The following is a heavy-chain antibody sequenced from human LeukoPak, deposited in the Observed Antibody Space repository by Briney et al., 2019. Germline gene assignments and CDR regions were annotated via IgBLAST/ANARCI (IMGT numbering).Heavy chain of an antibody. CDR3: ARSTYYYDSSSGYYYRPTYYFDY. V-gene: IGHV4-59*01. J-gene: IGHJ4*02. Sequence: SETLSLTRTVSGGSISSYYWSWIRQPPGKGLEWIGYIYYSGSTNYNPSLKSRVTISVDTSKNQFSLKLSSVTAADTAVYYCARSTYYYDSSSGYYYRPTYYFDYWGQGTLVTVSS. CDR1: GGSISSYY. CDR2: IYYSGST. D-gene: IGHD3-22*01.